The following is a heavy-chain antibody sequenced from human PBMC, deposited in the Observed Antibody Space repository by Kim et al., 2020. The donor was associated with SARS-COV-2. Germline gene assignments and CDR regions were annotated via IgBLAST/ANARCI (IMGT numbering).Heavy chain of an antibody. CDR1: GFSLSTSGVG. CDR3: AHRREGINMVQGVIIMHNWFDP. CDR2: IYWDDDK. Sequence: SGPTLVNPTQTLTLTCTFSGFSLSTSGVGVGWIRQPPGKALEWLALIYWDDDKRYSPSLKSRLTITKDTSKNQVVLTMTNMDPVDTATYYCAHRREGINMVQGVIIMHNWFDPWGQGTLVTVSS. V-gene: IGHV2-5*02. J-gene: IGHJ5*02. D-gene: IGHD3-10*01.